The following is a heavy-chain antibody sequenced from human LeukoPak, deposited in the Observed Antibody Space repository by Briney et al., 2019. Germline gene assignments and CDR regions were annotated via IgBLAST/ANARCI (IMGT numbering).Heavy chain of an antibody. V-gene: IGHV3-53*01. CDR3: AREMRLFGSGQLFDY. CDR2: IYSGGST. CDR1: GFTVSSNY. J-gene: IGHJ4*02. D-gene: IGHD2-15*01. Sequence: GSLRLSCAASGFTVSSNYMSWVRQAPGKGLEWASVIYSGGSTYYADSVKGRFTISRDNSKNTLYLQMNSLRAEDTAVYYCAREMRLFGSGQLFDYWGQGTLVTVSS.